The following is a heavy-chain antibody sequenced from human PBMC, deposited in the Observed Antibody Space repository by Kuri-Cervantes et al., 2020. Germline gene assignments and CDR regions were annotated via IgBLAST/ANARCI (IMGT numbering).Heavy chain of an antibody. V-gene: IGHV3-23*01. J-gene: IGHJ4*02. CDR2: ISYGGGST. CDR1: GFMFGDYA. CDR3: ARAGFEMATIYYFDY. D-gene: IGHD5-24*01. Sequence: GESLKISCAASGFMFGDYAMHWVRQAPGKGLEWVSGISYGGGSTYYADSVKGRFTISRDNSKNTLYLQMNSLRAEDTAVYYCARAGFEMATIYYFDYWGQGTLVTVSS.